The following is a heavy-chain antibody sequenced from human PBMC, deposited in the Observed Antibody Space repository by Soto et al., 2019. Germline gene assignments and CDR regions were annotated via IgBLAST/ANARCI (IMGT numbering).Heavy chain of an antibody. CDR1: GYTFTSYA. CDR2: INAGNGNT. D-gene: IGHD5-12*01. J-gene: IGHJ4*02. Sequence: ASVKVSCKASGYTFTSYAMHWVRQAPGQRLEWMGWINAGNGNTKYSQKFQGRVTITADESTSTAYMELSSLRSEDTAVYYCGRRMSAEMATPFEYWGQGTLVTVSS. CDR3: GRRMSAEMATPFEY. V-gene: IGHV1-3*01.